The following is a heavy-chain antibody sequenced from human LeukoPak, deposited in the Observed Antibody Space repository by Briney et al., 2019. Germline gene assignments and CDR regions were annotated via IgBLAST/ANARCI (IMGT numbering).Heavy chain of an antibody. V-gene: IGHV4-34*01. CDR2: INHSGST. CDR3: AGGERNFDCLPYY. J-gene: IGHJ4*02. D-gene: IGHD3-9*01. CDR1: GGSFSGNY. Sequence: SETLSLTCSVYGGSFSGNYWSWIRPPPGKGLEWIGEINHSGSTNYTPSLNSRVTIAVDTTKNQFSLQLSSVTAADAAVYYCAGGERNFDCLPYYWGQGTLVTVSS.